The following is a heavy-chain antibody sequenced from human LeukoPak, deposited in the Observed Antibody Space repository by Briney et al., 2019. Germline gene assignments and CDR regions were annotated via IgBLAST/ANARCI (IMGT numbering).Heavy chain of an antibody. CDR3: ARASQMATIPHYFDY. CDR1: GYTFTSYD. J-gene: IGHJ4*02. D-gene: IGHD5-24*01. V-gene: IGHV1-8*01. Sequence: ASVKVSCKASGYTFTSYDINWVRQATGQGLEWMGWMNPNSGNTGYAQKFQGRVIMTRNTSISTAYMELSSLTSEDTAVYYCARASQMATIPHYFDYWGQGTLVTVSS. CDR2: MNPNSGNT.